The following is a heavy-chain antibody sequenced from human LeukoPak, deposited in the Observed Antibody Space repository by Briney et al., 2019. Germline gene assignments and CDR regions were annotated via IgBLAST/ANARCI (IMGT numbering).Heavy chain of an antibody. J-gene: IGHJ4*02. D-gene: IGHD2-15*01. CDR2: ISGSGGST. CDR3: AKFIVVVVAATAQDY. Sequence: PGGSLRLSRAASGFTFSSYAMSWVRQAPGKGLEWVSAISGSGGSTYYADSVKGRFTISRDNSKNTLYLQMNSLRAEDTAVYYCAKFIVVVVAATAQDYWGQGTLVTVSS. V-gene: IGHV3-23*01. CDR1: GFTFSSYA.